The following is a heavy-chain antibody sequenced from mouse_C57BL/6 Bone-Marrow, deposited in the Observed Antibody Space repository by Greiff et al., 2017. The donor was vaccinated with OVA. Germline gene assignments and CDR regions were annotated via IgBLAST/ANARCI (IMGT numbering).Heavy chain of an antibody. CDR3: ARPFYYYGIAY. Sequence: VQLKESGGDLVKPGGSLKLSCAASGFTFSSYGMSWVRQTPDKRLEWVATISSGGSYTYYPDSVKGRFTISRDNAKNTLYLQMSSLKSEDTAMYYCARPFYYYGIAYWGQGTLVTVSA. J-gene: IGHJ3*01. V-gene: IGHV5-6*01. CDR2: ISSGGSYT. CDR1: GFTFSSYG. D-gene: IGHD1-1*01.